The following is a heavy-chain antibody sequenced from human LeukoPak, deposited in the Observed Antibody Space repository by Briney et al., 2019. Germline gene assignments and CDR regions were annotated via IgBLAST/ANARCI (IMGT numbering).Heavy chain of an antibody. CDR2: INPNRGGT. J-gene: IGHJ4*02. Sequence: GASVKVSCKASGYTFNSYGISWVRQAPGQGLEWMGWINPNRGGTNYAQKFQGRVTMTRDTSISTAYIELSELTSGDTAVYFCAGQKDPRPMDYWGQGTLVTVSS. CDR3: AGQKDPRPMDY. CDR1: GYTFNSYG. V-gene: IGHV1-2*02.